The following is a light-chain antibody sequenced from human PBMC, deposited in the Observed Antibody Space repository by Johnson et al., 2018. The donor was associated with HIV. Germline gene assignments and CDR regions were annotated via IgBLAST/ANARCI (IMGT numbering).Light chain of an antibody. Sequence: QSVLTQPPSVSAAPGQKVTISSFGSDSDIGNNYVSWYQQLTGTAPKLHIYDNNKRPSGIPYRFSGSKSGTSDTLGITGLQTGDAADYYCETWDSSHSGVVVTGTKVTVL. CDR1: DSDIGNNY. V-gene: IGLV1-51*01. J-gene: IGLJ1*01. CDR2: DNN. CDR3: ETWDSSHSGV.